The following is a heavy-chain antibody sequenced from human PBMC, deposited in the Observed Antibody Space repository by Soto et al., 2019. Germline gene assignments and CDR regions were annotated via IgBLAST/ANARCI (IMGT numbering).Heavy chain of an antibody. CDR3: VKGGEDITSPYGMDV. Sequence: GGSLRLSCAGSGFTFRTHTLVWVRQAPGKGLEWVSSISSGGTYLEYAHSVKGRFAISRDDAKDSVFLQMNSLKTDDTAVYYCVKGGEDITSPYGMDVCGQGTTVTVSS. CDR2: ISSGGTYL. V-gene: IGHV3-21*06. CDR1: GFTFRTHT. J-gene: IGHJ6*02. D-gene: IGHD3-16*01.